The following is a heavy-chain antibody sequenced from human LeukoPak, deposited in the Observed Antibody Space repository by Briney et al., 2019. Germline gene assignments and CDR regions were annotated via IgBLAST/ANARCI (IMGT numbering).Heavy chain of an antibody. CDR1: GFTFSGYG. Sequence: GGSLRLSCAASGFTFSGYGMHWVRQAPGKGLEWVAFIRNDGSTQYYADSVKGRFTISRDNSKNTLYLQMNSPRAEDTAVYYCAKGREQYLDYWGQGTLVTVSS. CDR2: IRNDGSTQ. D-gene: IGHD4-11*01. CDR3: AKGREQYLDY. V-gene: IGHV3-30*02. J-gene: IGHJ4*02.